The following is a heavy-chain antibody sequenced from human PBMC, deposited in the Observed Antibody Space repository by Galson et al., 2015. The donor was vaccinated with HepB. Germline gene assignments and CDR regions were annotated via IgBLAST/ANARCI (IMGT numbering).Heavy chain of an antibody. Sequence: SLRLSCAASGFAFSDYYMTWIRQAPGEGLEWISYSSRRSDYENYADSVKGRFTISRDNAKSSLYLQMTTLRADDTAVYYCAGSSGYGAGPFDSWGQGTLVIVSS. D-gene: IGHD3-10*01. CDR1: GFAFSDYY. J-gene: IGHJ5*01. CDR3: AGSSGYGAGPFDS. V-gene: IGHV3-11*03. CDR2: SSRRSDYE.